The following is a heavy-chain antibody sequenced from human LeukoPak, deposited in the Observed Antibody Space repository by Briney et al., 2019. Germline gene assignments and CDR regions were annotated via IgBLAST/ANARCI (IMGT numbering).Heavy chain of an antibody. D-gene: IGHD5-24*01. CDR1: GGSISSSSYH. V-gene: IGHV4-39*07. CDR3: AGRLWRRDGYNLSAFDI. Sequence: RTSETLSLTCTVSGGSISSSSYHWGWIRQPPGQGLEWIGSIYYSGSTYYNPSLKSRVTISVDTSKNQFSLKLSSVTAADTAVYYCAGRLWRRDGYNLSAFDIWGQGTMVTVSS. CDR2: IYYSGST. J-gene: IGHJ3*02.